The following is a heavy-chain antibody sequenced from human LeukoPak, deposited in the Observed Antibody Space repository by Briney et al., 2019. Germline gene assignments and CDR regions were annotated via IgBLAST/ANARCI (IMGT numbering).Heavy chain of an antibody. CDR1: GFPFSSYG. CDR2: IWPDGSIK. J-gene: IGHJ4*02. Sequence: PGGSLRLSCTASGFPFSSYGMHWVRQAPGKGLVWVSVIWPDGSIKYYGDSVKGRFTISRDNSKNTLYLQMNSLRAEDTAVYYCAKILGPVIPDYWGQGTLVTVSS. V-gene: IGHV3-30*02. D-gene: IGHD4-11*01. CDR3: AKILGPVIPDY.